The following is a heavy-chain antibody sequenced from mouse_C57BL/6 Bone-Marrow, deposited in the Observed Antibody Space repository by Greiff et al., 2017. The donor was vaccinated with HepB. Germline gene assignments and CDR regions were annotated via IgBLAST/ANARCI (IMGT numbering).Heavy chain of an antibody. Sequence: VKVEESGPGLVAPSQSLSITCTVSGFSLTSYAISWVRQPPGKGLEWLGVIWTGGGTNYNSALKSRLSISKDNSKSQVFLKMNSLQTDDTARYYCARNAGGLRRGFDYWGQGTTLTVSS. CDR2: IWTGGGT. J-gene: IGHJ2*01. CDR1: GFSLTSYA. CDR3: ARNAGGLRRGFDY. D-gene: IGHD2-4*01. V-gene: IGHV2-9-1*01.